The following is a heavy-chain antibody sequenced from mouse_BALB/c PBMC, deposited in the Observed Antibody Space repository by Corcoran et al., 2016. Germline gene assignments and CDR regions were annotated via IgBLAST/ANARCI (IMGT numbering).Heavy chain of an antibody. Sequence: QIQLVQSGPELKKPGETVKISCKASGYTLTNYGMNWVKQAPGKGVKWKGWINTYNGEPTYVDDFKGRFAFSLETSASTAYLQINNLKNEDMATYFCAREPYAMDYWGQGTSVTVSS. CDR3: AREPYAMDY. V-gene: IGHV9-1*02. CDR1: GYTLTNYG. J-gene: IGHJ4*01. CDR2: INTYNGEP.